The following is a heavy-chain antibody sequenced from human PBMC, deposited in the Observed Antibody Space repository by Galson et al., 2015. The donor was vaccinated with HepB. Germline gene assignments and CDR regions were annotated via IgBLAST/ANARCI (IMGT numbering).Heavy chain of an antibody. V-gene: IGHV3-30-3*01. CDR2: LSSDGRNT. Sequence: SLRLSCEASGFTFSNYAMHWVRQAPGKGLKWVSGLSSDGRNTFSAESVKGRFTITRDNSQNTLYLQMTSLRAEDTAVYYCARDRAHYYDSSGYLVYWGQGSLVTVSS. D-gene: IGHD3-22*01. CDR3: ARDRAHYYDSSGYLVY. J-gene: IGHJ4*02. CDR1: GFTFSNYA.